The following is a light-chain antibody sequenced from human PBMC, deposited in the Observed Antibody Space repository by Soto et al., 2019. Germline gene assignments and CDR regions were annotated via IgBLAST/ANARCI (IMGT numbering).Light chain of an antibody. J-gene: IGKJ1*01. Sequence: EIVMTQSPATLSVSPGERATLSCRASQSVSSNLGWYQHKPGQAPRLLIYGASTRATGIPARFSGSGSGTEFTPTISSLQSEDFAIYYCQQYDNWPTWTFGQGTKVEIK. V-gene: IGKV3-15*01. CDR3: QQYDNWPTWT. CDR1: QSVSSN. CDR2: GAS.